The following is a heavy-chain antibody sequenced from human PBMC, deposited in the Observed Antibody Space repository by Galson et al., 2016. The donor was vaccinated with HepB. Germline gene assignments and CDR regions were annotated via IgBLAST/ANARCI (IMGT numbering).Heavy chain of an antibody. CDR2: MYYSWST. J-gene: IGHJ6*02. V-gene: IGHV4-39*01. CDR3: ARHPPSGYYYYGPDV. CDR1: GASASSHY. Sequence: SETLSLTCSVSGASASSHYWGWIRQPPGKGLEWIGSMYYSWSTNYNPSLKSRVTISVDPAKNQFSLKLQSVTAADTAVYYCARHPPSGYYYYGPDVWGQGTTVTVSS. D-gene: IGHD1-26*01.